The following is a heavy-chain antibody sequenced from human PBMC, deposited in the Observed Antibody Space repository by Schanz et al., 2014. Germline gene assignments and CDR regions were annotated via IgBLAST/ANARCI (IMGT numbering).Heavy chain of an antibody. CDR2: IKSKVDGGTT. CDR3: STDLTAVDYDAIGL. J-gene: IGHJ3*01. D-gene: IGHD4-17*01. CDR1: GFNFRNYW. V-gene: IGHV3-15*01. Sequence: EGQLVESGGGLVQPGGSLRLSCVVSGFNFRNYWMNWVRQAPGKGLEWVGRIKSKVDGGTTDNAAPVQGRFTISRDDSKNTLHLQMNSLKTEDTAVYYCSTDLTAVDYDAIGLWGQGTMVTVSS.